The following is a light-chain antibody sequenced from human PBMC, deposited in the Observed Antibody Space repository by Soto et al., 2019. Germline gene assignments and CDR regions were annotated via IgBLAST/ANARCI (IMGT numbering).Light chain of an antibody. CDR1: RSFSSSY. V-gene: IGKV3-20*01. CDR2: AAS. Sequence: EIVLTQSPGTLSLSPGERATLSCRASRSFSSSYLAWYQHKVGQAPRLLIYAASTRATGIPDRFSGSGSPTAFTLTISRLAPEHSAVYYCHHYDSSPPYTFGQGTKLEIK. CDR3: HHYDSSPPYT. J-gene: IGKJ2*01.